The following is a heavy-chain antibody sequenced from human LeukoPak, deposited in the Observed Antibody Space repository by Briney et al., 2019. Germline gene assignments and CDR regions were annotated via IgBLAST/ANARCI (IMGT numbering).Heavy chain of an antibody. V-gene: IGHV1-69*11. CDR2: IIPILGRP. D-gene: IGHD3-16*01. CDR3: ASGGGEGSSFPFDY. CDR1: GGTFNNFA. J-gene: IGHJ4*02. Sequence: ASVKVSCKASGGTFNNFAVSWVRQAPGQGLEWMGRIIPILGRPYYSQKFQGRVTITADESTSTAYMELSSLRSEDTAVYYCASGGGEGSSFPFDYWGQGPLVTVSS.